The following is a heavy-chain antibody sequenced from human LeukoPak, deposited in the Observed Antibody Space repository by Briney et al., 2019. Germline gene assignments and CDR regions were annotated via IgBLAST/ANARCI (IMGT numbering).Heavy chain of an antibody. J-gene: IGHJ6*03. CDR3: ARGSCSGGSCYLAYYYYYMDV. D-gene: IGHD2-15*01. V-gene: IGHV3-11*01. CDR1: GFTFSDYY. CDR2: ISSSGSTI. Sequence: GGSLRLSCAASGFTFSDYYMSWIRQAPGKGLEWVSYISSSGSTIYYADSVKGRFTISRDNAKNSLYLQVNSLRAEDTAVYYCARGSCSGGSCYLAYYYYYMDVWGKGTTVTISS.